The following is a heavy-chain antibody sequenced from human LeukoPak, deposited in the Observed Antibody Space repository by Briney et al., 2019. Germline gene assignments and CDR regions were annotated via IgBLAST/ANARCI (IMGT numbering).Heavy chain of an antibody. V-gene: IGHV1-69*06. CDR1: GGTFSSYA. CDR3: ATKSGYCSSTSCYYYYYYMDV. J-gene: IGHJ6*03. Sequence: ASVKVSCKASGGTFSSYAISWVRQAPGQGLEWMGGIIPIFGTANYAQKFQGRVTITADKSTSTAYMELSSLRSEDTAVYYCATKSGYCSSTSCYYYYYYMDVWGKGTTVTVSS. D-gene: IGHD2-2*01. CDR2: IIPIFGTA.